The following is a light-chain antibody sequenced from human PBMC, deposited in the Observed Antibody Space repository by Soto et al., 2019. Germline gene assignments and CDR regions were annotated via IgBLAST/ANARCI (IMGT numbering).Light chain of an antibody. CDR1: QSVSSN. Sequence: EIVLTQSPVTLSLSPGEGATLSCRASQSVSSNLAWYQQKPGQAPRLLIYGASTRATDVPARFSGSGSGTEFTLTISSLQSEDFAVYYCQQYNNWPETFGQGTKVDIK. J-gene: IGKJ1*01. CDR2: GAS. CDR3: QQYNNWPET. V-gene: IGKV3-15*01.